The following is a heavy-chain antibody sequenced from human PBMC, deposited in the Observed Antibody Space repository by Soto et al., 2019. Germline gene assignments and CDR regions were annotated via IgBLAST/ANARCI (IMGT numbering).Heavy chain of an antibody. CDR3: ARSYYDSTGFAVDP. D-gene: IGHD3-22*01. J-gene: IGHJ5*02. Sequence: QMQLQASGPGLVKPSETLSLTCNVSGASVSHGYWSWIRQPPGKGLEWIGFMYFGGSFNYNPTLTSRATIAVETCKNQFSMELTSVTASDTAVYYCARSYYDSTGFAVDPWGQGTLVTVSS. CDR2: MYFGGSF. CDR1: GASVSHGY. V-gene: IGHV4-59*02.